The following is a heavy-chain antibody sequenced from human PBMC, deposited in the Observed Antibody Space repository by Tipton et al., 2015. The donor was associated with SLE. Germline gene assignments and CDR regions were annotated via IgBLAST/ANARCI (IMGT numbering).Heavy chain of an antibody. CDR3: VRDSTWNDSDY. CDR2: IGVKAYGETT. Sequence: SLRLSCAASGFNFSNYALNWVRQAPGKGLEWVGFIGVKAYGETTQYAASVKGRFTISRDDSQSIAYLQMNSLKAEDTGLYYCVRDSTWNDSDYWDQGTLVTVSS. J-gene: IGHJ4*02. D-gene: IGHD1-1*01. V-gene: IGHV3-49*04. CDR1: GFNFSNYA.